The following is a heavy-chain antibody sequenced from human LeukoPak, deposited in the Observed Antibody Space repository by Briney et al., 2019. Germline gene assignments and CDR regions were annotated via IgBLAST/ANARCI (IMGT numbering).Heavy chain of an antibody. J-gene: IGHJ3*02. CDR1: GFTFSTYA. D-gene: IGHD2-2*01. CDR2: ISGSGEIT. Sequence: PGGSLRLSCVASGFTFSTYAMSWVRQAPGKGLEWVSDISGSGEITDYADSVKGRFTISRDNSKNTVYLQMNSLRVEDTAVYYCASHGVVVPAVDAFDIWGQGTMVTVSS. V-gene: IGHV3-23*01. CDR3: ASHGVVVPAVDAFDI.